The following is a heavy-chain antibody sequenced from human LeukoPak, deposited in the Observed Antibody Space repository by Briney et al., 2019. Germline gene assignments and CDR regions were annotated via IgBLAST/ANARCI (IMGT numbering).Heavy chain of an antibody. J-gene: IGHJ5*02. CDR2: IIPIFGTA. Sequence: RASVKVSCKAAGGTFSSYAISWVRQAPGQGLEWMGGIIPIFGTANYAQKFQGRVTITTDESTSTAYMELSSLRSEDTAVYYCARDRSIAARRTWFDPWGQGTLVTVSS. D-gene: IGHD6-6*01. V-gene: IGHV1-69*05. CDR3: ARDRSIAARRTWFDP. CDR1: GGTFSSYA.